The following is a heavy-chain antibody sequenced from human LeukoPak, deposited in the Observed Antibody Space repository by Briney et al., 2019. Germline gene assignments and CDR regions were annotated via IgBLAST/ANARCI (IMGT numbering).Heavy chain of an antibody. V-gene: IGHV3-53*01. D-gene: IGHD1-26*01. CDR2: IYSGGST. CDR3: AARSVNYYG. Sequence: GGSLRLSCAASGFTVSSNYMSRVRQAPGKGLEWVSVIYSGGSTYYADSVKGRFTISRDNSNTLYLQMSSLRAEDTAVYFCAARSVNYYGWGQGTLVTVSS. J-gene: IGHJ4*02. CDR1: GFTVSSNY.